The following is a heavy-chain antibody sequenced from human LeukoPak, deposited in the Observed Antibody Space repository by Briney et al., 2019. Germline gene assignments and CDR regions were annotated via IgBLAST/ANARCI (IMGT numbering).Heavy chain of an antibody. Sequence: TASETLSLTCTVSGGSITSSSYYWGWIRQPPGKGLEWVGSIHYSGSTYYNPSLKSRVTISVDTSKNQFSLKMWSVTAADTGVYYCARQRRAVAGTPNWFDPWGQGTLVTVSS. J-gene: IGHJ5*02. D-gene: IGHD6-13*01. CDR1: GGSITSSSYY. CDR3: ARQRRAVAGTPNWFDP. CDR2: IHYSGST. V-gene: IGHV4-39*01.